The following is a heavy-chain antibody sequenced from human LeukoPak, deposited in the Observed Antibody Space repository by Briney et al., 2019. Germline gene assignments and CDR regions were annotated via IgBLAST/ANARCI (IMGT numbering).Heavy chain of an antibody. V-gene: IGHV1-8*01. J-gene: IGHJ4*02. CDR3: ARGVAAAGTYQYYFDH. CDR1: GYTFTSYD. CDR2: MNPNSGNT. D-gene: IGHD6-13*01. Sequence: ASVKVSCKASGYTFTSYDINWVRQATGQGLEWMGWMNPNSGNTGYAQKFQGRVTMTRNTSISTAYMELSSLRSEDTAMYYCARGVAAAGTYQYYFDHWGQGTLVTVSS.